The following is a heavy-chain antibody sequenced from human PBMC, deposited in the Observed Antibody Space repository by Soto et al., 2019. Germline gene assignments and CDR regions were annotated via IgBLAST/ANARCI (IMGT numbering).Heavy chain of an antibody. Sequence: QLQLQESGPGLVKPSETLSLTCTVSGGSISSSSYYWGWIRQPPGKGLEWIGSIYYSGSTYYNPSLKSRVTISVDTSKNQFSLKLSSVTAADTAVYYCASPPPPYSGSYYRSYYGMDVWGQGTTVTVSS. CDR1: GGSISSSSYY. V-gene: IGHV4-39*01. CDR2: IYYSGST. CDR3: ASPPPPYSGSYYRSYYGMDV. J-gene: IGHJ6*02. D-gene: IGHD3-10*01.